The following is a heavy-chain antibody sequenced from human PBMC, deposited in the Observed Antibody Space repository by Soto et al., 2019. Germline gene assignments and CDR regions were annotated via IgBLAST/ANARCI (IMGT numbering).Heavy chain of an antibody. J-gene: IGHJ6*02. CDR3: ARDPLLRCSYYYYGMDV. D-gene: IGHD3-10*02. CDR1: GYTFTSYY. V-gene: IGHV1-46*01. CDR2: INPSGGST. Sequence: ASVKVSCKASGYTFTSYYMHWVRQAPGQGLEWMGIINPSGGSTSYAQKFQGRVTMTRDTSTSTVYMELSSLRSEDTAVYYCARDPLLRCSYYYYGMDVWGQGTTVTVSS.